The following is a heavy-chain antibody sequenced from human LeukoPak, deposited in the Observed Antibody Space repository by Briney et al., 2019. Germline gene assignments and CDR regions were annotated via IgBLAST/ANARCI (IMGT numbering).Heavy chain of an antibody. V-gene: IGHV3-33*03. CDR1: GFTFSTYG. CDR2: IWPDGSYK. J-gene: IGHJ4*02. D-gene: IGHD3-10*01. Sequence: GGSLRLSCATSGFTFSTYGIHWVRQAPGKGLEWVAAIWPDGSYKYYADSVKGRFTISRDNAKNTLYVQMNSLRAEDTAVYYCARGPYGSATDYWGQGTLVTVSS. CDR3: ARGPYGSATDY.